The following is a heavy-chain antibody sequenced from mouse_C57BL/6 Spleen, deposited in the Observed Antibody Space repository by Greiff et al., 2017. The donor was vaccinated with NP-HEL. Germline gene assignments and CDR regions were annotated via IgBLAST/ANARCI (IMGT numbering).Heavy chain of an antibody. CDR1: GYTFTDYE. D-gene: IGHD2-4*01. CDR3: TYYEYDLYAMDY. V-gene: IGHV1-15*01. CDR2: IDPETGGT. J-gene: IGHJ4*01. Sequence: VQLQQSGAELVRPGASVTLSCKASGYTFTDYEMHWVKQTPVHGLEWIGAIDPETGGTAYNQKFKGKAILTADKSSSTAYMELRSLTSEDSAVYYCTYYEYDLYAMDYGGQGTSVTVSS.